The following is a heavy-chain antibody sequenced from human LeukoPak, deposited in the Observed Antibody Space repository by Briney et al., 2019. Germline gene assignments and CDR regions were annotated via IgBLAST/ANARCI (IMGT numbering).Heavy chain of an antibody. V-gene: IGHV1-2*02. CDR3: ARVYDSSGYYYVLRPGAFDI. CDR1: GYTFTGYY. J-gene: IGHJ3*02. CDR2: IIPNSGGT. Sequence: ASVKVSCKASGYTFTGYYMHWVRQAPGQGLEWMGWIIPNSGGTNYAQKFQGRVTMTRDTSISTAYMELSRLRSDDTAVYYCARVYDSSGYYYVLRPGAFDIWGQGTMVTVSS. D-gene: IGHD3-22*01.